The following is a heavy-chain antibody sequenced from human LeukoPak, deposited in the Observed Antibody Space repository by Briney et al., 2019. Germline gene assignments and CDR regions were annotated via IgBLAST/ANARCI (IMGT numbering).Heavy chain of an antibody. J-gene: IGHJ3*02. V-gene: IGHV3-30-3*01. Sequence: GGSLRLSCAASGFTFSSYFMHWVRQAPGKGLEGVADIPSDGSHTFYVESVKGRFTISRDNSKNTLYLQMNSLRAEDTAVYFCARERQDTILHSGAFDIWGQGTMVTVSS. CDR2: IPSDGSHT. CDR1: GFTFSSYF. CDR3: ARERQDTILHSGAFDI. D-gene: IGHD2-21*01.